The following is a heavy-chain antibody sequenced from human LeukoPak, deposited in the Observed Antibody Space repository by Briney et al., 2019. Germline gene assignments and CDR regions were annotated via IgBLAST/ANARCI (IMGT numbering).Heavy chain of an antibody. CDR3: ARSRGYSYGTDYFDY. J-gene: IGHJ4*02. CDR2: IYSGGST. V-gene: IGHV3-53*01. D-gene: IGHD5-18*01. Sequence: GGSLRLSCAASGFTVSSNYMSWVRQAPGKGLEWVSVIYSGGSTYCADSVKGRFTISRDNSKNTLYLQMNSLRAEDTAVYYCARSRGYSYGTDYFDYWGQGTLVTVSS. CDR1: GFTVSSNY.